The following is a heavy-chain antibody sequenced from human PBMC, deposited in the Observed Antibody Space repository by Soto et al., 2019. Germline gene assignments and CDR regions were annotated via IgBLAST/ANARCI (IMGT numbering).Heavy chain of an antibody. CDR1: GFTFRSYD. CDR3: TRGAAGFDY. J-gene: IGHJ4*02. D-gene: IGHD6-13*01. Sequence: EVQLVESGGDLVQPGGSLRLSCAASGFTFRSYDFHWVRQTTGKVLEWVSGLGQAGDTYYAGSVKGRFTISRENAKNSMYLQMNSLRAGDTAVYYCTRGAAGFDYWGQGTLVTVSS. CDR2: LGQAGDT. V-gene: IGHV3-13*01.